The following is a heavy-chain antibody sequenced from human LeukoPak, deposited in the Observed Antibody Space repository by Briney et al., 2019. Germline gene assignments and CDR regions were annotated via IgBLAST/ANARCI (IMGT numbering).Heavy chain of an antibody. Sequence: GSLRLSCAASGFTFSSYSMNWVRQAPGKGLEWIGEINHSGSTNYNPSLKSRVTISVDTSKNQSSLKLSSVTAADTAVYYCARGRLIVVVPAAIHAFDIWGQGTMVTVSS. J-gene: IGHJ3*02. CDR3: ARGRLIVVVPAAIHAFDI. D-gene: IGHD2-2*01. V-gene: IGHV4-34*01. CDR1: GFTFSSYS. CDR2: INHSGST.